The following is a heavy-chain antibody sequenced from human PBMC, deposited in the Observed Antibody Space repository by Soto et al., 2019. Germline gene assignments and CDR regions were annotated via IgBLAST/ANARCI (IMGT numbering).Heavy chain of an antibody. Sequence: QVQLVQSGAEMREPGSSVKVSCTASGGTFSSSAINWLRQAPGQGPEWMGGIIPTFGTANYIEKFRGRVTITADTSTSTAYMEVRSLTSEDTAMYFCARSETAGHRGFDIWGQGTMVTVSS. CDR1: GGTFSSSA. D-gene: IGHD6-19*01. CDR2: IIPTFGTA. CDR3: ARSETAGHRGFDI. J-gene: IGHJ3*02. V-gene: IGHV1-69*06.